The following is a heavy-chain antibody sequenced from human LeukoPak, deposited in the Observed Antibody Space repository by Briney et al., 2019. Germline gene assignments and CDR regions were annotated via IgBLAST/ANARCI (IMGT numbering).Heavy chain of an antibody. CDR2: IIPILGIA. J-gene: IGHJ4*02. D-gene: IGHD6-13*01. V-gene: IGHV1-69*04. Sequence: GGSLRLSCAASGFTFSSYAISWVRQAPGQGLEWMGRIIPILGIANYAQKFQGRVTITADKSTSTAYMELSSLRSEDTAVYYCARGPPAAAGTSCWGQGTLVTVSS. CDR3: ARGPPAAAGTSC. CDR1: GFTFSSYA.